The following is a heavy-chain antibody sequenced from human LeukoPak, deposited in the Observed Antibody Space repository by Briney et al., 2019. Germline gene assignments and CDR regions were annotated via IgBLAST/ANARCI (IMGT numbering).Heavy chain of an antibody. J-gene: IGHJ4*02. CDR3: VSRPPPRGHRGPFDF. CDR2: HE. V-gene: IGHV1-24*01. Sequence: ASVKVSCKVFGYTLTEVSMHWARQAPGKGLEWMGDHEQKFQGRVTMTEDTSTDTAYMELSSLRSEDTAVYYCVSRPPPRGHRGPFDFWGQGTRVTVSS. CDR1: GYTLTEVS.